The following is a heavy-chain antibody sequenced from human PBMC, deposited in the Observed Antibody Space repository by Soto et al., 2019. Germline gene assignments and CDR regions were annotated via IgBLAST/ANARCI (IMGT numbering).Heavy chain of an antibody. D-gene: IGHD5-18*01. J-gene: IGHJ4*02. CDR2: IIPILGIA. V-gene: IGHV1-69*02. CDR3: ARGYESGYFDY. CDR1: GGTFSSYT. Sequence: ASVKVSCKASGGTFSSYTISWVRQAPGQGLEWMGRIIPILGIANYAQKFQGRVTITADKSTSTAYMELSSLRSEDTAVYYCARGYESGYFDYWGQGTLVTVSS.